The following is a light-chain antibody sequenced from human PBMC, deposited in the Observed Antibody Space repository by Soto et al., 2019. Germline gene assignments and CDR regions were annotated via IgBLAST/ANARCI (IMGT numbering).Light chain of an antibody. Sequence: QSVLTQPASVSGPPGQSITVSCTGTSSDVGGYDYVSWYQQHPGNAPKLLISDVTNRPSGVSNRFSGSKSGNTASLTISGLQTEDEADYYCTSYTSSSTYVFGTGTKVTVL. CDR1: SSDVGGYDY. V-gene: IGLV2-14*01. J-gene: IGLJ1*01. CDR3: TSYTSSSTYV. CDR2: DVT.